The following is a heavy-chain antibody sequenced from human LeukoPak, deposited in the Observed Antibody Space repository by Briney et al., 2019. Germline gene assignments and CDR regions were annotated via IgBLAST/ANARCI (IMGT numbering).Heavy chain of an antibody. J-gene: IGHJ4*02. D-gene: IGHD6-19*01. V-gene: IGHV3-11*04. CDR1: GFTFGDYY. CDR2: ISSSGSTI. Sequence: PGGSLRLSCAASGFTFGDYYMSWIRQAPGKGLEWVSYISSSGSTIYYADSVKGRFTISRDNAKNSLYLQMNSLRAEDTAVYYCARVYWRIAVAGWYFDYWGQGTLVTVSS. CDR3: ARVYWRIAVAGWYFDY.